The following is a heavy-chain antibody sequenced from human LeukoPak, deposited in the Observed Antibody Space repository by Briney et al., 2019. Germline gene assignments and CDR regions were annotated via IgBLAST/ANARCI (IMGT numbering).Heavy chain of an antibody. CDR1: GYSLSSGFY. D-gene: IGHD1-1*01. CDR3: ARFGTRDNCCHPGVDT. Sequence: WETLSLTCTVSGYSLSSGFYWGWIRQPPGKGLDWFATVFHSGSTYYNPSLESRVTRSMDTSKNQFSLRLISVTAADTALYYCARFGTRDNCCHPGVDTWGQGTPVTVSS. V-gene: IGHV4-38-2*02. CDR2: VFHSGST. J-gene: IGHJ5*02.